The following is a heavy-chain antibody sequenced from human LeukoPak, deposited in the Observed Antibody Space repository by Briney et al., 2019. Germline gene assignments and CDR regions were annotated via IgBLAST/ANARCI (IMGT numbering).Heavy chain of an antibody. Sequence: GGSLRLSCAASGFTFSSHWMSWVRQTPGKGLERVATIKQDGSEKYYVGSVNGRFTISRDNAENSLYLQMNSLRAEDTGMYYRARDFGRPPTFDYWGQGTLVTVSS. CDR2: IKQDGSEK. J-gene: IGHJ4*02. D-gene: IGHD3-3*01. CDR1: GFTFSSHW. V-gene: IGHV3-7*03. CDR3: ARDFGRPPTFDY.